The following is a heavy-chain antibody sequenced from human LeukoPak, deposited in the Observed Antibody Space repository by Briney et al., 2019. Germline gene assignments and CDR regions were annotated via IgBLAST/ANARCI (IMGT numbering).Heavy chain of an antibody. CDR2: ISSSSSYI. J-gene: IGHJ4*02. D-gene: IGHD6-13*01. V-gene: IGHV3-21*01. Sequence: GGSLRLSCAASGLTFSSYSMNWVRQAPGKGLEWVSSISSSSSYIYYADSVKGRFTISRDNAKNSLYLQMNSLRAEDTAVYYCARAPPRHSSSWTGPFDYWGQGTLVTVSS. CDR1: GLTFSSYS. CDR3: ARAPPRHSSSWTGPFDY.